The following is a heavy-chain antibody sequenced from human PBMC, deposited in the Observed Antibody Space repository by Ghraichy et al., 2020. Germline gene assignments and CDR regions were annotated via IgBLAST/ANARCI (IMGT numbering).Heavy chain of an antibody. D-gene: IGHD2-15*01. CDR3: ASHSQGGSRAGN. V-gene: IGHV3-21*01. CDR2: ISSSSYI. J-gene: IGHJ4*02. CDR1: GFTFSSYS. Sequence: GGSLRLSCAASGFTFSSYSMNWVRQAPGKGLEWVSSISSSSYIYYADSVKGRFTISRDNAKNSLYLQMNSLRAEDTAVYYCASHSQGGSRAGNWGQGTLVTVSS.